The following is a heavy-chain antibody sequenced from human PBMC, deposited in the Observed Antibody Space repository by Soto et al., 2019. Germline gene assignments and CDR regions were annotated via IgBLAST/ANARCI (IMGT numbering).Heavy chain of an antibody. CDR1: GFTFSNNG. CDR2: MSYDGSEK. CDR3: AIVRVKDSSLDY. J-gene: IGHJ4*02. V-gene: IGHV3-30*03. Sequence: QVQLVESGGGVVQPGRSLRLSCTGSGFTFSNNGMHWVRQAPGKGLEWVAFMSYDGSEKFYGDSVKGRFTTSRDNSERTLYLHMSSLRGDDTAVYYCAIVRVKDSSLDYWGQGTLVTVSS. D-gene: IGHD3-10*02.